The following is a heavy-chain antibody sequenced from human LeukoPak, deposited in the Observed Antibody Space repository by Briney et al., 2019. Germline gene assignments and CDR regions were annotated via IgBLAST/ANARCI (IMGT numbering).Heavy chain of an antibody. CDR2: IYYSGST. V-gene: IGHV4-30-4*08. CDR1: GGSISSGDYY. J-gene: IGHJ5*02. D-gene: IGHD2-8*01. CDR3: ARDRSLIGRGWFDP. Sequence: SETLSLTCTVSGGSISSGDYYWSWIRQPPGKGLEWIGYIYYSGSTYYNPSLKSRVTISVDTSKNQFSLKLSSVTAADTAVYYCARDRSLIGRGWFDPWGQGTLVTVSS.